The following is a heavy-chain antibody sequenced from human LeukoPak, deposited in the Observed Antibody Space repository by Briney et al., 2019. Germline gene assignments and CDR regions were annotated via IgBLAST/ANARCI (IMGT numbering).Heavy chain of an antibody. CDR2: ISVTGYTT. CDR3: ARDGGLYYFDY. V-gene: IGHV3-48*02. Sequence: GGSLRLSCAASGFTFSSYSMNWVRQAPGKGLEWVSYISVTGYTTYYADSVQGRFTISRDKAKNSLYLQMNSLRDVYTAVYYCARDGGLYYFDYWGQGTLVTVSS. J-gene: IGHJ4*02. CDR1: GFTFSSYS. D-gene: IGHD3-22*01.